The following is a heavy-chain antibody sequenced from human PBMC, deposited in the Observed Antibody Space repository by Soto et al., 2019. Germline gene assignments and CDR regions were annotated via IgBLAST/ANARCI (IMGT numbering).Heavy chain of an antibody. V-gene: IGHV4-4*02. CDR2: IFHSGST. CDR3: AHRPIVGAAI. CDR1: GGSISNSNW. Sequence: QAQLQESGPGLVKPSGTLSLTCAVFGGSISNSNWWTWVRQPPGKGLDWIGEIFHSGSTNYNSSLMGRVTISVDKANNQFSLKLSSVTAADTAVYYCAHRPIVGAAIWGQGTLVTVSS. D-gene: IGHD1-26*01. J-gene: IGHJ4*02.